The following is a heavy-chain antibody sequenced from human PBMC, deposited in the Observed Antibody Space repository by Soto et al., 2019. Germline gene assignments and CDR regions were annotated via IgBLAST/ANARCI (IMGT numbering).Heavy chain of an antibody. Sequence: QVQLQQWGAGLLKPSETLSLTCAVYGGSFSGYYWSWIRQPPGKGLEWIGEINHSGSTNYNPSLKSRVTISVATSKNQFSLKLSSVTAADTAVYYCARSLGLHHRMDVWGQGTTVTVSS. CDR1: GGSFSGYY. V-gene: IGHV4-34*01. CDR3: ARSLGLHHRMDV. J-gene: IGHJ6*02. D-gene: IGHD2-15*01. CDR2: INHSGST.